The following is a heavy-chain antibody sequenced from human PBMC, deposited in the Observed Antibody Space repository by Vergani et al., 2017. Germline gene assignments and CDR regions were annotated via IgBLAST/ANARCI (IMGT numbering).Heavy chain of an antibody. CDR1: EFPFSNYA. V-gene: IGHV3-23*01. D-gene: IGHD3-10*01. CDR3: AKQYFVSGNYLFDY. CDR2: ISGSGVSA. Sequence: EVHLLESGGGLVQPGGSLRLTCAASEFPFSNYAMNWVRQAPGKGLEWVSGISGSGVSAYYTDSVKGRFTISRDNSKNMLFLQMNNLRTEDTAIYYCAKQYFVSGNYLFDYWGQGTLVTVSS. J-gene: IGHJ4*02.